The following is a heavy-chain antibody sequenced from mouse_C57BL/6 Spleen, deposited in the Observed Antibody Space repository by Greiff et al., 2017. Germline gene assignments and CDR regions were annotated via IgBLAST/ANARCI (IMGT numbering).Heavy chain of an antibody. D-gene: IGHD2-2*01. Sequence: VQLVESGAELVRPGTSVKMSCKASGYTFTNYWIGWAKQRPGHGLEWIGDIYPGGGYTNYNEKFKGKATLTADKSSSTAYMQFSSLTSEDSAIYYCASHGYAWFAYWGQGTLVTVSA. CDR1: GYTFTNYW. CDR2: IYPGGGYT. CDR3: ASHGYAWFAY. V-gene: IGHV1-63*01. J-gene: IGHJ3*01.